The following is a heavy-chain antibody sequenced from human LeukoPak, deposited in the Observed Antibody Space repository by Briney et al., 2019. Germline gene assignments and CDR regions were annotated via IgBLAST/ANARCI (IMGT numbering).Heavy chain of an antibody. CDR3: ANGGISGGGSSGWKFSWDGNWFDP. D-gene: IGHD6-19*01. J-gene: IGHJ5*02. V-gene: IGHV3-23*01. Sequence: GGSLRLPCAASGFTFSSYAMSWVRQAPGKGLEWVSAISGSGGSTYYADSVKGRFTISRDNSKNTLYLQMNSLRAEDTAVYYCANGGISGGGSSGWKFSWDGNWFDPWGQGTLVTVSS. CDR2: ISGSGGST. CDR1: GFTFSSYA.